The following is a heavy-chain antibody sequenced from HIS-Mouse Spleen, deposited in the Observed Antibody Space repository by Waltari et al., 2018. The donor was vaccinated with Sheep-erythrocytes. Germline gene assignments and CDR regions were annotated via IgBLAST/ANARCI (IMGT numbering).Heavy chain of an antibody. J-gene: IGHJ4*02. V-gene: IGHV4-31*03. Sequence: QVQLQESGSGLVKPSQTLSLTCTVSGGSISRGGYDWSCRRQHPGKGLEWIGYIYYSGSTYYNPSLKSRVTMSVDTSKSQFSLKLSSVTAADTAVYYCARDPLTGADYWGQGTLVTVSS. D-gene: IGHD7-27*01. CDR1: GGSISRGGYD. CDR2: IYYSGST. CDR3: ARDPLTGADY.